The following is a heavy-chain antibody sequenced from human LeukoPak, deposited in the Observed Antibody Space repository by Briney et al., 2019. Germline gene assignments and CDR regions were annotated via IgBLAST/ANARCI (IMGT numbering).Heavy chain of an antibody. CDR3: AREDSGGSCYSCDY. J-gene: IGHJ4*02. V-gene: IGHV1-69*04. D-gene: IGHD2-15*01. CDR1: GGTFSSYA. CDR2: IIPILGIA. Sequence: GASVKVSCKASGGTFSSYAISWVRQAPGQGLEWMGRIIPILGIANYAQKFQGRVTITADKSTSTAYMELSSLRSEDTAVYYCAREDSGGSCYSCDYWGQGTLVTVSS.